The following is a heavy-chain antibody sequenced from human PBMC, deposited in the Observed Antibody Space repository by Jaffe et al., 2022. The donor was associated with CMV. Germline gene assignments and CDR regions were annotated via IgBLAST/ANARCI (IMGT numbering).Heavy chain of an antibody. CDR3: ARRRSSGWGDFDY. J-gene: IGHJ4*02. D-gene: IGHD6-19*01. Sequence: QVQLQESGPGLVKPSETLSLTCTVSGGSISSYYWSWIRQPPGKGLEWIGYIYYSGSTNYNPSLKSRVTISVDTSKNQFSLKLSSVTAADTAVYYCARRRSSGWGDFDYWGQGTLVTVSS. CDR1: GGSISSYY. CDR2: IYYSGST. V-gene: IGHV4-59*08.